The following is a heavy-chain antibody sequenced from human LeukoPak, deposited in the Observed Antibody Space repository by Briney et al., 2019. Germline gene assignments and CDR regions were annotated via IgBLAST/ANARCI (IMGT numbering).Heavy chain of an antibody. CDR1: GGSISSYY. Sequence: KPSETLSLTCTVSGGSISSYYWSWIRQPPGKGLEWIGYIYYSGSTNYNPSLKSRVTISVDTSKNQFSLKLSSVTAADTAVYYCAGAYGSRIYWGQGTLVTVSS. J-gene: IGHJ4*02. CDR2: IYYSGST. V-gene: IGHV4-59*01. D-gene: IGHD4-17*01. CDR3: AGAYGSRIY.